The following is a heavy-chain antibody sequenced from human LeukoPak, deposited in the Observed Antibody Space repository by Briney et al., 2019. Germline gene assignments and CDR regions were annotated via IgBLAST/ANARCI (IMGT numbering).Heavy chain of an antibody. Sequence: GGSLRLSCAASGFTFSSYGMHWVRQAPGKGLEWVAVISYDGSNKYYADSVKGRFTISRDDSKNTLYLQMNSLRAEDTAVYYCAREGTAMGPRNYFDYWGQGTLATVSS. J-gene: IGHJ4*02. CDR1: GFTFSSYG. D-gene: IGHD5-18*01. CDR3: AREGTAMGPRNYFDY. CDR2: ISYDGSNK. V-gene: IGHV3-30*03.